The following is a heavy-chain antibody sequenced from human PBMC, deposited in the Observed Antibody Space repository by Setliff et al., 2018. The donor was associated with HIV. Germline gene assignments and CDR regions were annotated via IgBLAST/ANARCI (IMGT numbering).Heavy chain of an antibody. D-gene: IGHD6-19*01. J-gene: IGHJ5*02. CDR1: GFTFSDYY. CDR2: ISSSGTTI. Sequence: GGSLRLSCAASGFTFSDYYMSWIRQAPGKGLEGVSYISSSGTTIYYADSVKGRFTVSRDNAKNSLYLQMNSLRAEDTAVYYCAGYSSGWYLGFEPWGQGTLVTVSS. CDR3: AGYSSGWYLGFEP. V-gene: IGHV3-11*04.